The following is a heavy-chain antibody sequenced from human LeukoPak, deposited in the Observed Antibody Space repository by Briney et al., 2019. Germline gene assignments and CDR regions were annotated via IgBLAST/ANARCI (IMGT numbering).Heavy chain of an antibody. CDR2: VRYDGSNK. CDR3: AKEERGRGYSYGPYYYYYMDV. V-gene: IGHV3-30*02. J-gene: IGHJ6*03. D-gene: IGHD5-18*01. Sequence: PGGSLRLSCAASGFSFDRYTMYWVRQPPGKGLEWVAFVRYDGSNKYYADSVKGRFTISRDNSKNTLYLQMNSLRAEDTAVYYCAKEERGRGYSYGPYYYYYMDVWGKGTTVTVSS. CDR1: GFSFDRYT.